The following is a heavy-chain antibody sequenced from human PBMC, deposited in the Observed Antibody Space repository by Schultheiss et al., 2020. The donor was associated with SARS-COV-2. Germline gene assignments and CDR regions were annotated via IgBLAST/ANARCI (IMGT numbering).Heavy chain of an antibody. V-gene: IGHV1-69*04. Sequence: SVKVSCKASGGTFSSYTISWVRQAPGQGLEWMGRIIPILGIANYTQKFQGRVTITADKSTSTAYMELSSLRSEDTAVYYCARDLVATGGGDYWGQGTLVTVSS. CDR1: GGTFSSYT. CDR2: IIPILGIA. J-gene: IGHJ4*02. D-gene: IGHD2-21*02. CDR3: ARDLVATGGGDY.